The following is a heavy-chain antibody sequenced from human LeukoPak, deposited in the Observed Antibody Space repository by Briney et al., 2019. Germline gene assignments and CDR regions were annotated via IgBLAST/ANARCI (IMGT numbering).Heavy chain of an antibody. D-gene: IGHD3-9*01. CDR2: ISDDGSEK. Sequence: GGSLRLSCAASGFTFSYYAMHWVRQAPGKGLEWVAVISDDGSEKYFADSVKGRFTISRDNSKNTLYLQMNSLRVEDTAVYYCAKDPVIHYDILTAYYFDYWGQGTLVTVSS. CDR1: GFTFSYYA. V-gene: IGHV3-30*18. J-gene: IGHJ4*02. CDR3: AKDPVIHYDILTAYYFDY.